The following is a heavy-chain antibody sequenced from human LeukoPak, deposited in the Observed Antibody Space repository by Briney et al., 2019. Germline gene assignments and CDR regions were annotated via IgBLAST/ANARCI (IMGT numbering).Heavy chain of an antibody. CDR1: GFTVSSNY. Sequence: GGSLRLSCAASGFTVSSNYMSWVRQAPGTGLEWVSAIYSGGTTHYADYVRGRFTISRDDSKNTLYLQMNSQRAEDTAVYYCARDSASSGSYAFDYWGQGTLVTVSS. V-gene: IGHV3-66*01. CDR3: ARDSASSGSYAFDY. J-gene: IGHJ4*02. CDR2: IYSGGTT. D-gene: IGHD1-26*01.